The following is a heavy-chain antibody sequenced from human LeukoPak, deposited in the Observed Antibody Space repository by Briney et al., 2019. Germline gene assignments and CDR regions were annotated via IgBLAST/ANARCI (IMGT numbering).Heavy chain of an antibody. D-gene: IGHD2-15*01. V-gene: IGHV5-51*01. Sequence: GESLKISCTVSGYSFINYWIGWVRQMPGRGLEWMGIIYPADSDTRYSASFQGQVTFSVDKTINTAYVQWSSLKVSDTAMYYCARRGDYCSADNCYPWWFDPWGQGTLVTVSS. J-gene: IGHJ5*02. CDR2: IYPADSDT. CDR3: ARRGDYCSADNCYPWWFDP. CDR1: GYSFINYW.